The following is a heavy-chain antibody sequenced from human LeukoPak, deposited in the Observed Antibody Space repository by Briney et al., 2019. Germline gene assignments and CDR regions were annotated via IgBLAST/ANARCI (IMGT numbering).Heavy chain of an antibody. CDR2: IKQDGSDK. Sequence: GGSPRLSCAASGFTFSNYWMSWVRQAPGKGLEWVANIKQDGSDKYYVDSVKGRFTISRDNAKNSLYLQMSSLRAEDTAVYYCSGTLHSSSWYYWGQGTLVTVSS. D-gene: IGHD6-13*01. V-gene: IGHV3-7*04. J-gene: IGHJ4*02. CDR3: SGTLHSSSWYY. CDR1: GFTFSNYW.